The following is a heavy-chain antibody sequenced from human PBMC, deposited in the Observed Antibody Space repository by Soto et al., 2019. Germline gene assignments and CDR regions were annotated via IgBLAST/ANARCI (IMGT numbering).Heavy chain of an antibody. Sequence: GQPLKVPWKGSWYSFTNYWIGWVRQIPGKGLEWMGIIYPGDSDTRYSPSFQGQVTISADKSISTAYLQWSSLKASDTAMYYCARHSDSSSAYNCFDPWGQGTLVTVSS. CDR1: WYSFTNYW. D-gene: IGHD6-6*01. J-gene: IGHJ5*02. CDR3: ARHSDSSSAYNCFDP. V-gene: IGHV5-51*01. CDR2: IYPGDSDT.